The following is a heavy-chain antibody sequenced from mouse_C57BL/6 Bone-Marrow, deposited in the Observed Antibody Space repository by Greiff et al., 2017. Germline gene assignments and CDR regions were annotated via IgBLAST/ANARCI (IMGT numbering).Heavy chain of an antibody. D-gene: IGHD1-1*01. CDR3: ARDYYCSSFWFAY. V-gene: IGHV1-69*01. J-gene: IGHJ3*01. Sequence: QVQLQQSGAELVMPGASVKLSCKASGYTFTSYWMHWVKQRPGQGLEWIGEIDPSASYTNYNQQFKGKSTLTVDKSSSTAYMQLSSLTSEDSAVYYCARDYYCSSFWFAYWGQGTLVTVSA. CDR1: GYTFTSYW. CDR2: IDPSASYT.